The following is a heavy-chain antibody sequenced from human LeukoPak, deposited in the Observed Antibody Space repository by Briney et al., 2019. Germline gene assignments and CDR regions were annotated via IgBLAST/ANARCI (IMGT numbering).Heavy chain of an antibody. V-gene: IGHV3-23*01. D-gene: IGHD3-10*01. CDR3: AKDHDYYASGPI. J-gene: IGHJ3*02. CDR1: GFTFSDYA. Sequence: GGSLRLSCAASGFTFSDYAMNWVRQAPGKGLEWVSGISGSGDSTYYADSVKGRFTISRDTSKNTVYLQMNSLRAEDTAVYYCAKDHDYYASGPIWGQGTLVIASS. CDR2: ISGSGDST.